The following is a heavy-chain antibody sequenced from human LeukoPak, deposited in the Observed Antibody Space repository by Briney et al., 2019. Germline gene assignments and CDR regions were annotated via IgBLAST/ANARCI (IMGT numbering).Heavy chain of an antibody. V-gene: IGHV1-2*02. D-gene: IGHD3-3*01. CDR2: INPHSGGT. J-gene: IGHJ4*02. CDR3: ARGGGTSGPELDY. Sequence: ASVKVSCKASGYTFTGYFMHWVRQAPGQGLEWMGWINPHSGGTDNAQNFQGRDTMTRDTSINTAYMELTRMTSDDTAVYFCARGGGTSGPELDYWGQGTLVTVSS. CDR1: GYTFTGYF.